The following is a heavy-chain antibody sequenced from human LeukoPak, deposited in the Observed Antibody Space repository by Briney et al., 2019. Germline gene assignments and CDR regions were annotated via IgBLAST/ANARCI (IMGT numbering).Heavy chain of an antibody. V-gene: IGHV3-23*01. Sequence: PGGSLRLSCAASGFTFSSCAMGWVRQAPGKGLEWVSAISGGSGNTYYADSVKGRFTISRDNSKNTLYLQMNSLRAEDTAVYYCARGAHSSGWYRSLDYWGQGTLVTVSS. CDR2: ISGGSGNT. J-gene: IGHJ4*02. CDR1: GFTFSSCA. D-gene: IGHD6-19*01. CDR3: ARGAHSSGWYRSLDY.